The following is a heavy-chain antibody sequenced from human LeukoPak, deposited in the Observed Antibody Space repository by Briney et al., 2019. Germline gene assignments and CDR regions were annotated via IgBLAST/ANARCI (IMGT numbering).Heavy chain of an antibody. D-gene: IGHD5-24*01. CDR2: INPNSGGT. Sequence: GASVKVSCKASGYTFTDYYIQYVRQAPGQGLEWMGWINPNSGGTNYAQKFQGRVTMTRDTSISTAYMELSRLRSDDTAVYYCARVGGVEMLDYWGQGTLVTVSS. CDR1: GYTFTDYY. V-gene: IGHV1-2*02. J-gene: IGHJ4*02. CDR3: ARVGGVEMLDY.